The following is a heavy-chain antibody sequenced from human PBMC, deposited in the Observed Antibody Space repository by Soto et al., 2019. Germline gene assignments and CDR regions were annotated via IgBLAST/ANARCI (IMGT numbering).Heavy chain of an antibody. V-gene: IGHV3-48*02. CDR3: ARLYSTSSVSRWFDP. CDR1: GFIFSTFS. J-gene: IGHJ5*02. CDR2: ISSGSNII. D-gene: IGHD6-6*01. Sequence: ESGGGLVQPGGSLRLSCSASGFIFSTFSMNGVRQAPGKGLAWISYISSGSNIIYYADSVKGRFTISRDNAENSLYLQMNSLRDEDTAVYYCARLYSTSSVSRWFDPWGQGTLVTVSS.